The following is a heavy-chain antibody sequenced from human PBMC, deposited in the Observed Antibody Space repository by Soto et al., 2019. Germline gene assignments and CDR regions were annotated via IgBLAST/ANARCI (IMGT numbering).Heavy chain of an antibody. CDR3: ARDVGLTVPSYYGRDV. Sequence: SVKVSCKASGGTFSSYAISWVRQAPGEGLEWMGGIIPIFGTENYAQKLKGRVKITADESTSTAYMELSSLRSEDTAVYYCARDVGLTVPSYYGRDVWGEGNPVIVSS. D-gene: IGHD4-17*01. J-gene: IGHJ6*04. CDR1: GGTFSSYA. V-gene: IGHV1-69*13. CDR2: IIPIFGTE.